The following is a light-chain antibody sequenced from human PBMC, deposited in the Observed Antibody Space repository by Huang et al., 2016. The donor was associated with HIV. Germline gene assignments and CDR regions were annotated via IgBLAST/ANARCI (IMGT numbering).Light chain of an antibody. CDR3: QQRYNWPLT. CDR2: DAA. Sequence: EIVLPQSPASLALSPGERATLSCRASQSVRNSLAWYQQKPGQAPSLLIFDAANMATDIPARFSGSGSGTDCTLTISSLEPEDFAVYYCQQRYNWPLTFGGGTKVEIK. CDR1: QSVRNS. V-gene: IGKV3-11*01. J-gene: IGKJ4*01.